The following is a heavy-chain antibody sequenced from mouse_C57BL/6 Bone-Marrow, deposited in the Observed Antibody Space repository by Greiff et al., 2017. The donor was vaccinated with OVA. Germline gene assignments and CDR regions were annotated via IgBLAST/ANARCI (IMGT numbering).Heavy chain of an antibody. CDR1: GYTFTSYW. V-gene: IGHV1-64*01. D-gene: IGHD3-2*02. CDR2: IHPNSGST. CDR3: ARGSSGYDYAMDY. Sequence: QVQLQQPGAELVKPGASVKLSCKASGYTFTSYWMHWVKQRPGQGLEWIGMIHPNSGSTNYNEKFKSKATLTVDKSSSTAYMQLSSLTSEDSAVYYCARGSSGYDYAMDYWGQGTSVTVSS. J-gene: IGHJ4*01.